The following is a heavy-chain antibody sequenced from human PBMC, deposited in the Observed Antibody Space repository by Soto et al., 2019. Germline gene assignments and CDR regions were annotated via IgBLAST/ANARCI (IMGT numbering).Heavy chain of an antibody. V-gene: IGHV3-30-3*01. J-gene: IGHJ3*02. D-gene: IGHD3-22*01. CDR3: ARAGVGVVVIPSRGNDAFDI. Sequence: GGSLRLSCAASGFTFSSYAMHWVRQAPGKGLEWVAVISYDGSNKYYADSVKGRFTISRDNSKNTLYLQMNSLRAEDTAVYYCARAGVGVVVIPSRGNDAFDIWGQGTMVTVSS. CDR1: GFTFSSYA. CDR2: ISYDGSNK.